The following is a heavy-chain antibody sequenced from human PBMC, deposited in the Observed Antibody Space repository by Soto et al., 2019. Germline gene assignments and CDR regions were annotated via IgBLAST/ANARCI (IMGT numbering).Heavy chain of an antibody. CDR2: ISSSSSTI. V-gene: IGHV3-48*02. J-gene: IGHJ6*02. Sequence: PGGSLRLSXAASGFTFSSYSMNWVRQAPGKGLEWVSYISSSSSTIYYADSVKGRFTISRDNAKNSLYLQMNSLRDEDTAVYYCARDSRRLRLGEIYGYYYGMDVWGQGTTVTVSS. D-gene: IGHD3-16*01. CDR3: ARDSRRLRLGEIYGYYYGMDV. CDR1: GFTFSSYS.